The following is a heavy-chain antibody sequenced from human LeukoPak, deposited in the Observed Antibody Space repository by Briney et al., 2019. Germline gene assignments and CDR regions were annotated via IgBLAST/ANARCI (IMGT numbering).Heavy chain of an antibody. CDR3: ARGYYYDSSGYYVPSEYFQH. CDR1: GGSISSYY. CDR2: IYYSGST. D-gene: IGHD3-22*01. Sequence: SETLSLTCTVSGGSISSYYWTWIRQPPGKGLEFIGYIYYSGSTNYNPSLKSRVTISVDTSKNQFSLKLSSVTAADTAVYYCARGYYYDSSGYYVPSEYFQHWGQGTLVTVSS. J-gene: IGHJ1*01. V-gene: IGHV4-59*01.